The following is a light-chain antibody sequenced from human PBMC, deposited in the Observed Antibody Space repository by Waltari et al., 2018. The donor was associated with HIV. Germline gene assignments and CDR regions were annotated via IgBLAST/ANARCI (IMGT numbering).Light chain of an antibody. CDR3: SSYTSSRTSVV. V-gene: IGLV2-14*01. J-gene: IGLJ2*01. Sequence: QSALTKPASVSGSPGQSITISCTGTSSDVGGYNYVSWYQQHPGKAPKLMIYEVTNRPSGVSNRFSGSKSGNTASLTISGLQAEDEADYYCSSYTSSRTSVVFGGGTKLTVL. CDR1: SSDVGGYNY. CDR2: EVT.